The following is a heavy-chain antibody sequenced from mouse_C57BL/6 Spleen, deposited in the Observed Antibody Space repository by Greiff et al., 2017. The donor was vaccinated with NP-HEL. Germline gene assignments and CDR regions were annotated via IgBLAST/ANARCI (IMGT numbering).Heavy chain of an antibody. CDR3: ARADDYVYAMDY. CDR1: GYTFTDYY. Sequence: QVQLQQSGAELVRPGASVKLSCKASGYTFTDYYINWVKQRPGQGLEWIARIYPGSGNTYYNEKFKGKATLTAEKSSSTAYMQLSSLTSEDSAVYFCARADDYVYAMDYWGQGTSVTVSS. CDR2: IYPGSGNT. D-gene: IGHD2-4*01. V-gene: IGHV1-76*01. J-gene: IGHJ4*01.